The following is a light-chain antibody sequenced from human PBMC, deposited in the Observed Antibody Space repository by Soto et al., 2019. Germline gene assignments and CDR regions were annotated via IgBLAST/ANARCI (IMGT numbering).Light chain of an antibody. V-gene: IGKV1-39*01. CDR1: QTISTY. CDR3: QHSFDTPFT. Sequence: DIQMTQSPSSLSASVGDTVTISCRASQTISTYLNWYQQSPGKPPKLLVYATSRLQSGVPSRFTGGGSGTNFTLTIIRLQPEDFATYYCQHSFDTPFTFGQGTALEIK. J-gene: IGKJ2*01. CDR2: ATS.